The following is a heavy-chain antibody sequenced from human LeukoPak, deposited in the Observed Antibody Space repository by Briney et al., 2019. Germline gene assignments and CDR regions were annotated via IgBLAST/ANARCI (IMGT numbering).Heavy chain of an antibody. Sequence: GASVKVSCKASGGTFSSYAISWVRQAPGQGLEWMGGIIPIFGTANYAQKFQGRVTITTDESTSTAYMELSSLRSEDTAVYYCASRSGSYSSPYNWFDPWGQGTLVTVSS. V-gene: IGHV1-69*05. CDR3: ASRSGSYSSPYNWFDP. D-gene: IGHD1-26*01. CDR1: GGTFSSYA. J-gene: IGHJ5*02. CDR2: IIPIFGTA.